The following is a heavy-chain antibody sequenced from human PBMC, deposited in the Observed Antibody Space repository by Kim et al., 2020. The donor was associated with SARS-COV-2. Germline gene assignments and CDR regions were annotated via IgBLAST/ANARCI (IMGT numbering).Heavy chain of an antibody. J-gene: IGHJ5*02. CDR2: IYPGDSDT. Sequence: GESLKISCKGSGYSFTSYWIGWVRQMPGKGLEWMGIIYPGDSDTRYSPSFQGQVTISADKSISTAYLQWSSLKASDTAMYYCARISSGIAAAGQEANWFDPWGQGTLVTVSS. CDR3: ARISSGIAAAGQEANWFDP. V-gene: IGHV5-51*01. CDR1: GYSFTSYW. D-gene: IGHD6-13*01.